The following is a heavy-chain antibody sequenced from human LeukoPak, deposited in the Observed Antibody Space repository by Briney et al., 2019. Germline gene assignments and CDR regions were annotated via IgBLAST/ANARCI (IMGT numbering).Heavy chain of an antibody. CDR2: INTDGSST. D-gene: IGHD6-13*01. J-gene: IGHJ5*02. CDR1: GFTFSSYW. CDR3: ARVAAAAGLRWFDP. V-gene: IGHV3-74*01. Sequence: GGSLRLSCAASGFTFSSYWMHWVRQAPGKGLVWVSRINTDGSSTSYADSVKGRFTISRDNAKNTLYLQMNSLRAEDTAVYYCARVAAAAGLRWFDPWGQGTLVTVSS.